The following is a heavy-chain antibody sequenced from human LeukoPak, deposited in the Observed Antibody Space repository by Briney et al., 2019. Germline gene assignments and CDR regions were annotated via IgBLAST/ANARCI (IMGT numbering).Heavy chain of an antibody. D-gene: IGHD3-10*01. V-gene: IGHV1-46*01. J-gene: IGHJ3*02. CDR1: GYTFTSYY. CDR2: INPSGGST. Sequence: GASVKVSCKASGYTFTSYYMHWVRQAPGQGLEWMGIINPSGGSTSYAQKFQGRVTMTRDTSTSTVYMELSSLRSEDTAVYYCARGRDMVREVKRQNHDAFDIWGQGTMVTVSP. CDR3: ARGRDMVREVKRQNHDAFDI.